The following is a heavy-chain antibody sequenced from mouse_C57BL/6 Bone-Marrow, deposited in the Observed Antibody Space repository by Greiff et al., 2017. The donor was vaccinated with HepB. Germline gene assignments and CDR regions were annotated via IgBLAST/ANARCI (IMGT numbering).Heavy chain of an antibody. CDR2: IDPETGGT. V-gene: IGHV1-15*01. J-gene: IGHJ3*01. D-gene: IGHD2-3*01. Sequence: SGAELVRPGASVTLSCKASGYTFTDYEMHWVKQTPVHGLEWIGAIDPETGGTAYNQKFKGKAILTADKSSSTAYMELRSLTSEDSAVYYCTRYRVYDGFAYWGQGTLVTVSA. CDR3: TRYRVYDGFAY. CDR1: GYTFTDYE.